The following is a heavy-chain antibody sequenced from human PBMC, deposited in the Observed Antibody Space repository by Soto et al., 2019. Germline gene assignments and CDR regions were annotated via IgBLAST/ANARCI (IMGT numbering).Heavy chain of an antibody. CDR3: ASDSSGYYYAPDY. CDR2: IYYSGST. CDR1: GGSISSSSYY. J-gene: IGHJ4*02. Sequence: PSETLSLTCTVSGGSISSSSYYWGWIRQPPGKGLEWIGSIYYSGSTYYNPSLKSRVTISVDTSKNQFSLKLSSVTAADTAVYYCASDSSGYYYAPDYWGQGTLVTVSS. V-gene: IGHV4-39*01. D-gene: IGHD3-22*01.